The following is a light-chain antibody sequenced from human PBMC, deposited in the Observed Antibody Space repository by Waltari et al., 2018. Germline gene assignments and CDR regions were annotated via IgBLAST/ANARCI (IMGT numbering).Light chain of an antibody. CDR2: GAS. V-gene: IGKV3-20*01. Sequence: EIVLTQSPGTLSLSPGERATLSCRASQSVSSSYLAWYQQKPGQAPRLPIYGASSRATGIPDRFSGSGSGTDFTLTISRLEPEDFAVYYCQQYGSSPPITFGPGTKVDIK. CDR3: QQYGSSPPIT. J-gene: IGKJ3*01. CDR1: QSVSSSY.